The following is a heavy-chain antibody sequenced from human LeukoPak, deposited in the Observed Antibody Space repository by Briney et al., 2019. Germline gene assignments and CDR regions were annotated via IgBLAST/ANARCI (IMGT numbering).Heavy chain of an antibody. J-gene: IGHJ3*02. CDR2: ISGGGGNT. CDR1: KFAFSSYA. Sequence: GGSLRLSYAASKFAFSSYAMSWVRRAPGKGLEWVSAISGGGGNTYYADSVKGRFTISRDNSKNTLYLQMNSLRAKDTAVYYCGKNRYSGSLSPFDIWGQGTMVTVSS. D-gene: IGHD1-26*01. CDR3: GKNRYSGSLSPFDI. V-gene: IGHV3-23*01.